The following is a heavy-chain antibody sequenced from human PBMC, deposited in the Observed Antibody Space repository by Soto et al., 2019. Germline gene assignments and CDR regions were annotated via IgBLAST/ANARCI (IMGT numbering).Heavy chain of an antibody. CDR2: IYYSGST. CDR1: GGSISSGGDY. Sequence: QVQLQESGPGLVKPSQTLSLTCTVSGGSISSGGDYWSWIRQHPGKGLEWIGYIYYSGSTYYNPSLKSRVTLSVDTSKNHFSLKLSSVTAADMAVYYCARATPYYYYGMDVWGQGTTVTVSS. D-gene: IGHD2-15*01. V-gene: IGHV4-31*03. J-gene: IGHJ6*02. CDR3: ARATPYYYYGMDV.